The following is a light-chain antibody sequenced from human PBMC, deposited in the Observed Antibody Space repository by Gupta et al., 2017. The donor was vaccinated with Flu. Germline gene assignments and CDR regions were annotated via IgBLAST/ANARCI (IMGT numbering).Light chain of an antibody. J-gene: IGKJ4*01. CDR1: QSIRRW. Sequence: DMQMTQSPSTLSASVGDRVTITCRASQSIRRWFAWYQQKPGKAPNLLIYKMSYLEEGVPSRFSGSGSGTEFTLTIGSLQPEDFATYYCLQVDSYSIIFGGGTKVDIK. CDR3: LQVDSYSII. CDR2: KMS. V-gene: IGKV1-5*03.